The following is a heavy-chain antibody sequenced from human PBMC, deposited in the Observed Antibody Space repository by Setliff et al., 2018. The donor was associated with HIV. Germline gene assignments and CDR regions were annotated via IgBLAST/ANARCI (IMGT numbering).Heavy chain of an antibody. CDR2: IQQHGSEI. CDR1: GYTFSSYW. V-gene: IGHV3-7*05. CDR3: ANMQWASNAWYSFDY. Sequence: PGGSLRLSCAASGYTFSSYWMAWVRQCPGKGLEWVASIQQHGSEIHYVASVEGRFTISRDNTKNSLYLQMNSLRAEDTAVYYCANMQWASNAWYSFDYWGQGALVTVSS. J-gene: IGHJ4*02. D-gene: IGHD6-19*01.